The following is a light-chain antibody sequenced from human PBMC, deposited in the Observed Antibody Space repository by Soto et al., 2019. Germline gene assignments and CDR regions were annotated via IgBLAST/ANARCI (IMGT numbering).Light chain of an antibody. CDR1: QSVSKNY. Sequence: EIVLTQSPGTLSLSPGERATLSCRASQSVSKNYLAWYQRKPGQAPRLLIYGASSRATGIPDRFSGSGSGTDFTLTISRLEPEDFAVYYCQQYDNSPPTFGQGTKVEIK. V-gene: IGKV3-20*01. CDR2: GAS. J-gene: IGKJ1*01. CDR3: QQYDNSPPT.